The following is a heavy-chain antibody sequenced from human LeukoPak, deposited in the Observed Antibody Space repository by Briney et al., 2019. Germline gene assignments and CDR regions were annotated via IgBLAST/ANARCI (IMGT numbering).Heavy chain of an antibody. CDR2: ISTGSSTT. CDR3: PRVAAGYSVNYFDY. CDR1: EFAFSTYN. Sequence: GGSLRLSCAASEFAFSTYNMNWVRQAPGKGLEWVSYISTGSSTTYYADSVKGRFTISRDNVEDSLYLQMNSLRDEDTAVYYCPRVAAGYSVNYFDYWGQGTLVTVSS. D-gene: IGHD4-23*01. V-gene: IGHV3-48*02. J-gene: IGHJ4*02.